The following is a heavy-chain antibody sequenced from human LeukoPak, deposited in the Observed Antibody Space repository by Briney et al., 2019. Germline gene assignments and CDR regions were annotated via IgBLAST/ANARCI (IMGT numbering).Heavy chain of an antibody. CDR3: AKDLYYYGSGSSG. V-gene: IGHV3-30*02. CDR1: GFTFSSYG. J-gene: IGHJ4*02. CDR2: IRYDGSNK. Sequence: GGSPRLSCAASGFTFSSYGMHWVRQAPGKGLEWVAFIRYDGSNKYYADSVKGRFTISRDNSKNTLYLQMNSLRAEDTAVYYCAKDLYYYGSGSSGWGQGTLVTVSS. D-gene: IGHD3-10*01.